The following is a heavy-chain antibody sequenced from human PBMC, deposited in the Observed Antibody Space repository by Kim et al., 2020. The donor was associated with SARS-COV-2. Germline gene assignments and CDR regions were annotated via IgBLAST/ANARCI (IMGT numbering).Heavy chain of an antibody. CDR1: GFTFSNAW. Sequence: GGSLRLSCAASGFTFSNAWMSWVRQAPGKGLEWVGRIKSKTDGGTTDYAAPVKGRFTISRDDSKNTLYLQMNSLKTEDTAVYYCTTDLGWESWYFDLWGRGTLVTVSS. D-gene: IGHD6-19*01. J-gene: IGHJ2*01. CDR3: TTDLGWESWYFDL. V-gene: IGHV3-15*01. CDR2: IKSKTDGGTT.